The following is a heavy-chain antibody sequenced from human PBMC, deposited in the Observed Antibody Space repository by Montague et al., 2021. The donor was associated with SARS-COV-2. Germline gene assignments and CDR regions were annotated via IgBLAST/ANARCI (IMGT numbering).Heavy chain of an antibody. J-gene: IGHJ6*03. CDR3: ARGDFGVVIIPYYYYYMDV. V-gene: IGHV4-39*01. Sequence: IHYSGSTYYKPSLKIRLTISVDTSKNQFSLRLSSVTAADTAVYYCARGDFGVVIIPYYYYYMDVWGKGTTVTVSS. CDR2: IHYSGST. D-gene: IGHD3-3*01.